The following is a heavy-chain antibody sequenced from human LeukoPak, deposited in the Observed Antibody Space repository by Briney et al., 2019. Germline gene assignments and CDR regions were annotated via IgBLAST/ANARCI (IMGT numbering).Heavy chain of an antibody. CDR3: ARVAMIPYDAFDI. V-gene: IGHV4-38-2*02. Sequence: SETLSLTCTVSGYSISSGYYWGWIRQPPGKGLEWIGSIYHSGSTYYNPSLKSRVTISVDTSKNQFSLKLSSVTVADTAVYYCARVAMIPYDAFDIWGQGTMVTVSS. J-gene: IGHJ3*02. D-gene: IGHD3-22*01. CDR2: IYHSGST. CDR1: GYSISSGYY.